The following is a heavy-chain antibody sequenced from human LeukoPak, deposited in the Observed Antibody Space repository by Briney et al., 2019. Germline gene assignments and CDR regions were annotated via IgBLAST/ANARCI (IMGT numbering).Heavy chain of an antibody. CDR2: IKQDGSEK. Sequence: GGSLRLSCAASGFTFSSYWMSWVRQAPGKGLEWVANIKQDGSEKYYVDSVKGRFTISRDNAKNSLYLQMNSLRAEDTAVYYCARGGLPDYGGNSYISYYYYYMDVWGKGTTVTVSS. D-gene: IGHD4-23*01. V-gene: IGHV3-7*01. J-gene: IGHJ6*03. CDR3: ARGGLPDYGGNSYISYYYYYMDV. CDR1: GFTFSSYW.